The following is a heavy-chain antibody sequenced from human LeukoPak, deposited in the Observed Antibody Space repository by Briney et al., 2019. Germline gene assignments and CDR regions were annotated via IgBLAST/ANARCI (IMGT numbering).Heavy chain of an antibody. D-gene: IGHD6-13*01. V-gene: IGHV3-21*01. CDR3: ARVPQQLPYYYYYMDV. J-gene: IGHJ6*03. CDR1: GFTFSSYS. Sequence: GGSLRLSCAASGFTFSSYSMNRVRQAPGKGLEWVSSISSSSSYIYYADSVKGRFTISRDNAKNSLYLQMNSLRAEDTAVYYCARVPQQLPYYYYYMDVWGKGTTVTVSS. CDR2: ISSSSSYI.